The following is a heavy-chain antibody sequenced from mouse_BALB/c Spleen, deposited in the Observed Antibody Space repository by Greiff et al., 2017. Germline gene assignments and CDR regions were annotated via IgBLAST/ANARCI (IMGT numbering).Heavy chain of an antibody. CDR3: ARHGGAGYSYAMDY. CDR2: ISSGGSYT. V-gene: IGHV5-6*01. D-gene: IGHD2-3*01. J-gene: IGHJ4*01. Sequence: EVMLVESGGDLVKPGGSLKLSCAASGFTFSSYGMSWVRQTPDKRLEWVATISSGGSYTYYPDSVKGRFTISRDNAKNTLYLQVSRLKSEDTAMYYGARHGGAGYSYAMDYWGQGTSVTVSS. CDR1: GFTFSSYG.